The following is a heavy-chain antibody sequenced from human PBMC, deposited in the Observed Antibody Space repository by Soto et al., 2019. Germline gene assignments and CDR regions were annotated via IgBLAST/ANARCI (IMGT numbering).Heavy chain of an antibody. Sequence: GGSLRLSCAVSGFTVSGNYMSWVRQAPGQGLEWVSSLYSGGNTYYADSVKGRFILSRDNSRNTLYFEMNGLRAEDTAVYYCARDQXDGNSWPSSDYHYGMDVWGQGTTVTVSS. J-gene: IGHJ6*02. D-gene: IGHD3-10*01. V-gene: IGHV3-53*01. CDR1: GFTVSGNY. CDR3: ARDQXDGNSWPSSDYHYGMDV. CDR2: LYSGGNT.